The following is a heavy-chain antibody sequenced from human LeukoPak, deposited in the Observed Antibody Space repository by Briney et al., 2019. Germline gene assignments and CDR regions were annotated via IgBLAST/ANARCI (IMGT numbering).Heavy chain of an antibody. CDR3: ARDIFRSRPQDY. Sequence: GASVKVSCKAPGYTFSDYGISWVRQAPGQGLEWMGWINAYDGNTDYAQKFQGRVTMTTDTSSSTAYMDLRSLRYNDTAVYYCARDIFRSRPQDYWGQGTLVTVSS. J-gene: IGHJ4*02. V-gene: IGHV1-18*04. CDR1: GYTFSDYG. CDR2: INAYDGNT.